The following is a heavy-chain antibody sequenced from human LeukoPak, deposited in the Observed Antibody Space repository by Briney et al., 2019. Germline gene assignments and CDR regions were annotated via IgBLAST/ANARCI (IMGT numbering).Heavy chain of an antibody. CDR1: GGSISSGGYY. J-gene: IGHJ4*02. Sequence: SETLSLTCTVSGGSISSGGYYWSWIRQHPGKGLEWIGYIYYSGSTYYNPSLKSRVTISVDTSKNQFSLKLSSVTAADTAVYYCARGGRDSSGEPDLQFDYWSQGTLVTVSS. D-gene: IGHD3-22*01. CDR2: IYYSGST. CDR3: ARGGRDSSGEPDLQFDY. V-gene: IGHV4-31*03.